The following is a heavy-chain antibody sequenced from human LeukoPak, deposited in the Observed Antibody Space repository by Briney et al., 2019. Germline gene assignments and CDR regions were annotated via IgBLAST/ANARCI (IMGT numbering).Heavy chain of an antibody. V-gene: IGHV4-4*07. CDR2: IYTSGSP. CDR1: GGSISGFY. D-gene: IGHD1-26*01. Sequence: SDTLSLTCTVSGGSISGFYWSWFRQPAGKGLEWIGRIYTSGSPNYNPSLKSRVTISLDKSTNQFSLNLSSVTAADTAMYYCARDGGSYFRYYMDVWGKGTTVTVSS. J-gene: IGHJ6*03. CDR3: ARDGGSYFRYYMDV.